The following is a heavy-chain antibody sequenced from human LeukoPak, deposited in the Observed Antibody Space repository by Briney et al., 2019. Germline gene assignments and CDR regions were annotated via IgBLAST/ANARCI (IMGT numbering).Heavy chain of an antibody. J-gene: IGHJ4*02. D-gene: IGHD5-12*01. CDR3: ARDRGYDGRIDY. CDR2: IYYSGST. Sequence: PSETLSLTCTVSGGSISSYYWSWIRQPPGKGLEWIGYIYYSGSTNYNPSLKSRVTISVDTSKNQFSLKLSSVTAADTAVYYCARDRGYDGRIDYWGQGTLVTVSS. V-gene: IGHV4-59*01. CDR1: GGSISSYY.